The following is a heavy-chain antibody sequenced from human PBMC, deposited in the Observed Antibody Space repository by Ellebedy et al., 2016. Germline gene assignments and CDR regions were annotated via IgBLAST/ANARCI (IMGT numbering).Heavy chain of an antibody. CDR2: IFYTGGA. V-gene: IGHV4-59*03. CDR3: ARWSSWKGGLDY. D-gene: IGHD1-1*01. Sequence: GSLRLXXTVSGASMSSYYWSWIRQPPGKGLEWIAYIFYTGGAIYNPSLKSRVIISVDTSNNQFSLKLTSVTAADTAVYYCARWSSWKGGLDYWGQGTLVTVSS. CDR1: GASMSSYY. J-gene: IGHJ4*02.